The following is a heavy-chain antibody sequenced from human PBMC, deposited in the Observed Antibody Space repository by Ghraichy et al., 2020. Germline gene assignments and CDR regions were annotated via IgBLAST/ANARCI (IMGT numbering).Heavy chain of an antibody. J-gene: IGHJ5*02. Sequence: SETLSLTCTVSGDYISSSSPYWGWIRQPPGKGLEWIASIYYGGDTFYNPSLRSRVTISVATSKTQFFLHLGSVTAADTAVYYCARPHTGLGGGSRVDPWGQGTLVTVSS. V-gene: IGHV4-39*01. CDR3: ARPHTGLGGGSRVDP. CDR1: GDYISSSSPY. CDR2: IYYGGDT. D-gene: IGHD4-23*01.